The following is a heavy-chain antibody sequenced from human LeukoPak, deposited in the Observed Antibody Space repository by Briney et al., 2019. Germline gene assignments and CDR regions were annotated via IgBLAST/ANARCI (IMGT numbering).Heavy chain of an antibody. Sequence: ASVKVSCKASGYTFTSYAMNWVRQAPGQGLEWMGWINTNTGNTTYAQGFTGRFVFSLDTSVSTAYLQISSLKAEDTAVYYCARSGGAGEWEEDYYFDYWGQGTLVTVSS. V-gene: IGHV7-4-1*02. CDR1: GYTFTSYA. D-gene: IGHD1-26*01. J-gene: IGHJ4*02. CDR3: ARSGGAGEWEEDYYFDY. CDR2: INTNTGNT.